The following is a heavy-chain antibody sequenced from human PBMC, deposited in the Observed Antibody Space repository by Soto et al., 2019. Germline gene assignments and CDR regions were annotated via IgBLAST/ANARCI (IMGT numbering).Heavy chain of an antibody. J-gene: IGHJ2*01. CDR3: ARGPLWGTAMVLWYFDL. Sequence: QVQLVESGGGVVQPGRSLRLSCAASGFTFSSYAIHWVRQAPGKGLEWVAVISYDGSNKYYADSVKGRFTISRDNSKNTLYLQMNSLRAEDTAVYYCARGPLWGTAMVLWYFDLWGRGTLVTVSS. CDR1: GFTFSSYA. V-gene: IGHV3-30-3*01. CDR2: ISYDGSNK. D-gene: IGHD5-18*01.